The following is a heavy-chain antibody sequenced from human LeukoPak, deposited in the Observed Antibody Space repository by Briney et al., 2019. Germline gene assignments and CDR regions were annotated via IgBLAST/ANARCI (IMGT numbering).Heavy chain of an antibody. D-gene: IGHD1-26*01. CDR3: ARDIWRGARAHDY. CDR2: IKQDGSEK. V-gene: IGHV3-7*01. J-gene: IGHJ4*02. Sequence: PGGSLRLSCAAPGFTFSSYWMSWVRQAPGKGLEWVANIKQDGSEKYYVDSVKGRFTISRDNAKNSLYLQMNSLRAEDTAVYYCARDIWRGARAHDYWGQGTLVTVSS. CDR1: GFTFSSYW.